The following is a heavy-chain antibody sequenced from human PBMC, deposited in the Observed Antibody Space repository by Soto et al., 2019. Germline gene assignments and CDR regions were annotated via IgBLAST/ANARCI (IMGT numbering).Heavy chain of an antibody. V-gene: IGHV3-33*01. CDR2: IWYDGSNK. Sequence: QVQLVESGGGVVQPGRSLRLSCAASGFTFSSYGMHWVRQAPGKGLEWVAVIWYDGSNKYYADSVKGRFTISRDNSKNTLYLQMNSLRAEDTAVYYCAREPTDYYSYGMDVWGQGTTVTVSS. J-gene: IGHJ6*02. CDR1: GFTFSSYG. CDR3: AREPTDYYSYGMDV.